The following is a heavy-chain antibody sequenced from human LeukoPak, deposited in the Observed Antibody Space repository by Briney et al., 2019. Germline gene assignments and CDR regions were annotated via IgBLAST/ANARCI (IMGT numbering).Heavy chain of an antibody. V-gene: IGHV1-18*01. CDR2: ISAYNGNT. D-gene: IGHD6-13*01. CDR1: VYTLPNYG. Sequence: ASVNVSFKPSVYTLPNYGISWLRPAPGQGLEWMEWISAYNGNTSEAQKLEGRDTMTTHTSKSTAYMELRSLRSDDPAVYYCARTFLSIAAAVPYYYCRMDVWGQGTTVTDCS. J-gene: IGHJ6*02. CDR3: ARTFLSIAAAVPYYYCRMDV.